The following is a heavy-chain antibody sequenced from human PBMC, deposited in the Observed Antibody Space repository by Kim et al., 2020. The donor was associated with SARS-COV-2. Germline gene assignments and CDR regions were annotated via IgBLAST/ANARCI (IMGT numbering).Heavy chain of an antibody. V-gene: IGHV4-4*02. Sequence: GSTNYNPSIKSRVTISVDKSKNQFSPKLSSVTAADTAVYYCASHGDYRAYWGQGTLVTVSS. CDR2: GST. J-gene: IGHJ4*02. CDR3: ASHGDYRAY. D-gene: IGHD4-17*01.